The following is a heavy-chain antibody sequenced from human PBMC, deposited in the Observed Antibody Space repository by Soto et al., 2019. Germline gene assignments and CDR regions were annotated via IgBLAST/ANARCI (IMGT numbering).Heavy chain of an antibody. CDR1: GFTFSSYG. D-gene: IGHD6-13*01. V-gene: IGHV3-33*01. J-gene: IGHJ6*02. Sequence: GGSLRLPCAASGFTFSSYGMHWVRQAPGKGLEWVAVIWYDGSNKYYADSVKGRFTISRDNSKNTLYLQMNSLRAEDTAVYYCARDLRTGGIAAAGYPYYYYYGMDVWGQGTTVTVSS. CDR2: IWYDGSNK. CDR3: ARDLRTGGIAAAGYPYYYYYGMDV.